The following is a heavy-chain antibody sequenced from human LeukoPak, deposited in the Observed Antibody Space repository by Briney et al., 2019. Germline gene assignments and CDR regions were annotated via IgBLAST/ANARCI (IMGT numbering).Heavy chain of an antibody. CDR2: ISDDGSKK. Sequence: GGSLRLSCAASGFTFSSYSMHWVRQAPGKGLEWVAVISDDGSKKSYADSVKGRFTVSRDNSKDTLYLQMNSPRVEDTAVYYCAREGGYCSSTTCYFDSWGQGTLVTVSS. V-gene: IGHV3-30-3*01. CDR1: GFTFSSYS. J-gene: IGHJ4*02. CDR3: AREGGYCSSTTCYFDS. D-gene: IGHD2-2*01.